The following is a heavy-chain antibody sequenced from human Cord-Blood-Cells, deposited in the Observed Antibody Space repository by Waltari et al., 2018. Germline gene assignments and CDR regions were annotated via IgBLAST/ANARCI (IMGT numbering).Heavy chain of an antibody. V-gene: IGHV3-7*01. D-gene: IGHD3-3*01. J-gene: IGHJ4*02. CDR3: VVTDYYDFDY. Sequence: EVQLVESGGGLVQPGGSLRLSCAASGFTFSSYWMSWVHQAPGKGLEWVANIKQDGSEKYYVDSVKDRFTISRDNAKNSLYLQMNSLRAEDTAVYYCVVTDYYDFDYWGQGTLVTVSS. CDR2: IKQDGSEK. CDR1: GFTFSSYW.